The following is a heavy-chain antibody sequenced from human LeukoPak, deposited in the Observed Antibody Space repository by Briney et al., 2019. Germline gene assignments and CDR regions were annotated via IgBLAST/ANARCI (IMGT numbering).Heavy chain of an antibody. CDR2: ISGSGGST. J-gene: IGHJ3*02. CDR3: AIIAVAGPGNAFDI. Sequence: PGGSLRLSCAASGFTFSSYAMSWVRQAPGKGLEWVSAISGSGGSTYYADSVRGRFTISRDNAKNTLYLQMNSLRAEDTAVYYCAIIAVAGPGNAFDIWGQGTMVTVSS. V-gene: IGHV3-23*01. CDR1: GFTFSSYA. D-gene: IGHD6-19*01.